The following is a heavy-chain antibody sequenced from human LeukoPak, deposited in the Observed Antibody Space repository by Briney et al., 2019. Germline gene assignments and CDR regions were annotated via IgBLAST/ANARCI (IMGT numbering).Heavy chain of an antibody. CDR2: INPNSGGT. D-gene: IGHD2-2*01. J-gene: IGHJ4*02. Sequence: ASVKVSCKASGYTFTGYYMHWVRQAPGQGLEWVGWINPNSGGTNYAQKFQGRVTMTRDTSISTAYMELSRLRSDDTAVYYCAREYCSSTSCYEADYWGQGTLVTVSP. CDR1: GYTFTGYY. V-gene: IGHV1-2*02. CDR3: AREYCSSTSCYEADY.